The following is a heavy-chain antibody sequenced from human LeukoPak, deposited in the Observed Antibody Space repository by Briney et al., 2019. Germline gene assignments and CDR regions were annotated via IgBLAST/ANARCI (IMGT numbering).Heavy chain of an antibody. D-gene: IGHD3-10*01. Sequence: PSETLSLTCTVSGGSISSSSYYWGWIRQPPGKGLEWIGSIYYSGSTHYNPSLKSRVTISVDTSKNQFSLKLSSVTAADTAVYYCASSGYGSGSYNYWGQGTLVTVSS. CDR3: ASSGYGSGSYNY. V-gene: IGHV4-39*01. CDR2: IYYSGST. J-gene: IGHJ4*02. CDR1: GGSISSSSYY.